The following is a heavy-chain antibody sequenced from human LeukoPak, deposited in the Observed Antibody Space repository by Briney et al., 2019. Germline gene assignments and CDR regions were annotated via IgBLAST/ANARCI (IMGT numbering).Heavy chain of an antibody. CDR1: GGSISSYY. D-gene: IGHD3-9*01. CDR2: IYTSGST. Sequence: SETLSLTCTVSGGSISSYYWSWIRQPAGKGLEWIGHIYTSGSTNYNPSLKSRVTMSVDTSKNQFSLKLRSVTAADTAVYYCATDPVRRWPDIYYYYYGMDVWGQGTTVTVSS. V-gene: IGHV4-4*07. CDR3: ATDPVRRWPDIYYYYYGMDV. J-gene: IGHJ6*02.